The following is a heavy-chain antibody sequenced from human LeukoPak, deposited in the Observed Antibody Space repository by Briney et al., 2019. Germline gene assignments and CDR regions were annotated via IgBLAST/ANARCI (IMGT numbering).Heavy chain of an antibody. V-gene: IGHV3-48*02. CDR1: GFTFSSYT. CDR3: ARHDYAGNSGDY. CDR2: IGTSSSII. J-gene: IGHJ4*02. D-gene: IGHD4-23*01. Sequence: GGSLRLSCAASGFTFSSYTMNWVRQTPGKGLEWVSYIGTSSSIIYYADSVKGRFTISRDNAKNSLYLQMNSLRDEDTAVYYCARHDYAGNSGDYWGQGTLVTVSS.